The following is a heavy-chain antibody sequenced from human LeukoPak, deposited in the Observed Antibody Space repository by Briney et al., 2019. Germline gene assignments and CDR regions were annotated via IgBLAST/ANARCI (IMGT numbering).Heavy chain of an antibody. CDR2: INPNSGGT. V-gene: IGHV1-2*02. CDR1: GYTFTGYY. CDR3: ARDPGYGEGVDY. J-gene: IGHJ4*02. D-gene: IGHD4-17*01. Sequence: ASVKVSCKAPGYTFTGYYMHWVRQAPGQGLEWMGWINPNSGGTNYAQKFQGRVTMTRDTSISTAYMELSRLRSDDTAVYYCARDPGYGEGVDYWGQGTLVTVSS.